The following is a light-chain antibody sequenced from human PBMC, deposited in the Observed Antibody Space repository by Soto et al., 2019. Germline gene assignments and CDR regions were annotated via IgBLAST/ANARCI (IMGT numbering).Light chain of an antibody. V-gene: IGLV2-14*01. CDR3: SSYTSSNAYV. CDR2: EVS. Sequence: QSVLTQPASVSGSPGQSITISCTGTSSDVGGYNYVSWYQHHPGKAPKLMIFEVSNRPPGVSYRFSGSKSVNTASLTISGLQAEDEADYYCSSYTSSNAYVFGTGTKVTVL. J-gene: IGLJ1*01. CDR1: SSDVGGYNY.